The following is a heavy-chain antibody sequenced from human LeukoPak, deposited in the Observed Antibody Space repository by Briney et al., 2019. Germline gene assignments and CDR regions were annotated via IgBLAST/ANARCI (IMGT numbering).Heavy chain of an antibody. CDR1: GFTFSSYW. CDR2: IKQDGSEK. V-gene: IGHV3-7*01. CDR3: ARDKIVGATYFDY. J-gene: IGHJ4*02. Sequence: TGGSLRLSCAASGFTFSSYWMSWVRQAPGKGLEWVANIKQDGSEKYYVDSVKGRFTISRDNAKNSLYLHMNSLRAEDTAVYYCARDKIVGATYFDYWGQGTLVTVSS. D-gene: IGHD1-26*01.